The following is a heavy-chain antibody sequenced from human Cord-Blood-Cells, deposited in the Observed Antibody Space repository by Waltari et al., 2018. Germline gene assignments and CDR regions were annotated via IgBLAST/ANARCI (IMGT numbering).Heavy chain of an antibody. D-gene: IGHD3-10*01. V-gene: IGHV4-39*01. CDR3: ARHRVDTMVRGVINWFDP. CDR1: GGSISSSSYY. Sequence: QLQLQESGPGLVKPSETLSLTCTVSGGSISSSSYYWGWIRQPPGQGLEWIGSIYYSGSTYYNPSLKSRVTISVDTSKNQFSLKLSSVTAADTAVYYCARHRVDTMVRGVINWFDPWGQGTLVTVSP. J-gene: IGHJ5*02. CDR2: IYYSGST.